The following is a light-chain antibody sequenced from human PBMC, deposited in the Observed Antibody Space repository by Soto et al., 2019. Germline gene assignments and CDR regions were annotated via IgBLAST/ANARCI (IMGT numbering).Light chain of an antibody. CDR3: QQTYNTPPWT. V-gene: IGKV1-39*01. CDR1: QNIKNY. J-gene: IGKJ1*01. Sequence: DIQMTQSPSSLSASVVDRVTITFRTSQNIKNYLNWYQQKPGRAPKLLIYGASDLQSGVPSRFSGSGSGTDFTLTISSLQSEDFATYYCQQTYNTPPWTFGQGTKVDIK. CDR2: GAS.